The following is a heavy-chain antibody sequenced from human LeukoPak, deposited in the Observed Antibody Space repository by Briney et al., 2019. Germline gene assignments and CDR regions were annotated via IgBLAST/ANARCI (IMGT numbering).Heavy chain of an antibody. J-gene: IGHJ3*01. CDR2: IYTSGST. CDR1: GGSTSSYY. D-gene: IGHD3-22*01. CDR3: ARDRDYYDSSGYTYAFDF. V-gene: IGHV4-4*07. Sequence: SETLSLTCTVSGGSTSSYYWSWIRQPAGKGLEWIGRIYTSGSTNYNPSLKSRVTMSVDTSKNQFSLKLSSVTAADTAVYYCARDRDYYDSSGYTYAFDFWGQGTMVTASS.